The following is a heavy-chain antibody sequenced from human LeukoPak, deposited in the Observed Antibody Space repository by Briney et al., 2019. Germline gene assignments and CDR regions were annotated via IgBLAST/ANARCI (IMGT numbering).Heavy chain of an antibody. V-gene: IGHV3-23*01. Sequence: PGGSLRLSCAASGFTFSSYAMSWVRQAPGKGLEWVSAISGSGGSTYYADSVKGRFTISRDNAKNSLYLQMNSLRAEDTAVYYCARVWAVVPRWGQGTLVTVSS. CDR3: ARVWAVVPR. J-gene: IGHJ4*02. CDR1: GFTFSSYA. CDR2: ISGSGGST. D-gene: IGHD6-19*01.